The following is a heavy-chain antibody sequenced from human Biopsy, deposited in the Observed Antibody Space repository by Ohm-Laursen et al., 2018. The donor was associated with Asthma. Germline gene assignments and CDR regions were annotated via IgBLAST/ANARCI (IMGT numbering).Heavy chain of an antibody. J-gene: IGHJ4*02. CDR2: HDHEEGGT. D-gene: IGHD4-17*01. Sequence: SSVKVSCKVSGYSLTDLSMHWVRQAPGQGLEWMGGHDHEEGGTVSARRFQGRVTMTEDTSTDTAYMELSSLSSDDTAVYYCASDFPKDYVRYNFQFWGQGTLVTVSS. CDR3: ASDFPKDYVRYNFQF. CDR1: GYSLTDLS. V-gene: IGHV1-24*01.